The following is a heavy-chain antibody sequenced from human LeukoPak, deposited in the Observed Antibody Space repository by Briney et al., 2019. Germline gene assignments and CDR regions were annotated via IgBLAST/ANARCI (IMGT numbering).Heavy chain of an antibody. J-gene: IGHJ4*02. Sequence: PGRSLRLSCAASGFTFSSYAMHWVRQAPGKGLEWVAVISYDGSNKYYADSVKGRFTISRDNSKNTLYLQMNSLRAEDTAVYYCARDSEYYYDSSGYLGLNFDYWGQGTLVTVSS. V-gene: IGHV3-30-3*01. CDR2: ISYDGSNK. D-gene: IGHD3-22*01. CDR1: GFTFSSYA. CDR3: ARDSEYYYDSSGYLGLNFDY.